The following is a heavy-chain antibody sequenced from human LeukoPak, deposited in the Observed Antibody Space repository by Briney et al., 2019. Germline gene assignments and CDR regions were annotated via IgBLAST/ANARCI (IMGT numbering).Heavy chain of an antibody. CDR2: IYLYGTT. V-gene: IGHV4-4*02. CDR1: IGSISSSKR. CDR3: ARDGSAVAGYIPVVDY. Sequence: SETLSLTCSVSIGSISSSKRWSWVRQSPVKGLEWIGEIYLYGTTNYNPSFTSRVTMSVDRSRNQFSLKLTSVTAADTAVYYCARDGSAVAGYIPVVDYWGQGTLVTVSS. J-gene: IGHJ4*02. D-gene: IGHD6-19*01.